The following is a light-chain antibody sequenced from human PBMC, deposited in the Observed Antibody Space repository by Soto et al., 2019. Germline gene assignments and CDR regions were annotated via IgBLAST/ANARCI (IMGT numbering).Light chain of an antibody. V-gene: IGLV3-9*01. Sequence: SYDLTQPLSVSVALGQTARITCGGYNLGSKNVHWYQQRPGQAPVPVIYRENNRPSGIPERFSGSSSGNTATLTISEAQVGDEADYYCQVWDNSLVVFGGGTKLTVL. J-gene: IGLJ2*01. CDR3: QVWDNSLVV. CDR2: REN. CDR1: NLGSKN.